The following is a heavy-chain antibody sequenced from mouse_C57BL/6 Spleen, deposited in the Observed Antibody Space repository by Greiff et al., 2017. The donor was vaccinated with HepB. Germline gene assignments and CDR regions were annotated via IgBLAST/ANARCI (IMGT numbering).Heavy chain of an antibody. CDR3: ARLYDYDGA. D-gene: IGHD2-4*01. CDR2: INPNNGGT. Sequence: VQLQQSGPELVKPGASVKIPCKASGYTFTDYNMDWVKQSHGKSLEWIGDINPNNGGTIYNQKFKGKATLTVDKSSSTAYMELRSLTSEDTAVYYCARLYDYDGAWGQGTLVTVSA. V-gene: IGHV1-18*01. CDR1: GYTFTDYN. J-gene: IGHJ3*01.